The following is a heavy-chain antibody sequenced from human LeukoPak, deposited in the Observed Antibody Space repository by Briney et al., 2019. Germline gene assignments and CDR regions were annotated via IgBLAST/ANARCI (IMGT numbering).Heavy chain of an antibody. CDR2: VYSSGST. V-gene: IGHV4-59*01. CDR1: GGSITGSY. J-gene: IGHJ2*01. Sequence: SETLSLTCTVSGGSITGSYWSWIRQPPGKGLEWIGYVYSSGSTDYNPPLKSRVTISVDTSKNQFSLKLSSVTAADTAVYFCVRGGWSLDFWGRGTLVAVSS. CDR3: VRGGWSLDF.